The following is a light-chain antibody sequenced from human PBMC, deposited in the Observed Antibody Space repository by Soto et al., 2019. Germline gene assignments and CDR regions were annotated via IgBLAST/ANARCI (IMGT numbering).Light chain of an antibody. Sequence: DIVMTQSPDSLAVSLGERATVNCTSRQSVLYSSKNKNYLAWYQQKPGQSPKLLIYWASSRESGVPVRFSGSGSVTDFTLTISSLQAEDVAVSYCQQYYRSPYTFGQGTKLEI. CDR2: WAS. CDR1: QSVLYSSKNKNY. J-gene: IGKJ2*01. CDR3: QQYYRSPYT. V-gene: IGKV4-1*01.